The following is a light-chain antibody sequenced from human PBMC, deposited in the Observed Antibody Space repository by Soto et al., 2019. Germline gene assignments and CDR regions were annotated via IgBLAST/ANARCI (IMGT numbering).Light chain of an antibody. CDR1: QSVSSSN. CDR3: QQYGRSLT. Sequence: EIVLTQSPCTLSLSPGSRLTLSCRASQSVSSSNLAWYQQKPGQAPRILIYGASSRATGIPDRFSGSGSGTDFTLTISRLEPEDFAMYYCQQYGRSLTFGGGTKVDIK. CDR2: GAS. V-gene: IGKV3-20*01. J-gene: IGKJ4*01.